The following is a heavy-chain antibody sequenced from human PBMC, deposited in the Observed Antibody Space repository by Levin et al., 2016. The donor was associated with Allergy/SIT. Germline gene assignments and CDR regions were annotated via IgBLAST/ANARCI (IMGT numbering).Heavy chain of an antibody. CDR1: GFTFSNAW. CDR3: ARIQLRIAVAVGAFDI. CDR2: ISGSGGST. Sequence: GESLKISCAASGFTFSNAWMSWVRQAPGKGLEWVSAISGSGGSTYYADSVKGRFTISRDNSKNTLYLQMNSLRAEDTAVYYCARIQLRIAVAVGAFDIWGQGTMVTVSS. D-gene: IGHD6-19*01. V-gene: IGHV3-23*01. J-gene: IGHJ3*02.